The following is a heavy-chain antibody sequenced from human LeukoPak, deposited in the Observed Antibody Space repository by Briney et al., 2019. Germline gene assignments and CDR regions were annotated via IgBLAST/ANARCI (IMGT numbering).Heavy chain of an antibody. D-gene: IGHD2-21*02. CDR3: ARGHRDIVVVTAIPEYFQH. J-gene: IGHJ1*01. V-gene: IGHV1-18*01. CDR1: GYTFTSYG. Sequence: ASVKASCKASGYTFTSYGISWVRQAPGQGLEWMGWISAYNGNTNYAQELQGRVTMTTDTSTSTAYMELRSLRSDDTAVYYCARGHRDIVVVTAIPEYFQHWGQGTLVTVSS. CDR2: ISAYNGNT.